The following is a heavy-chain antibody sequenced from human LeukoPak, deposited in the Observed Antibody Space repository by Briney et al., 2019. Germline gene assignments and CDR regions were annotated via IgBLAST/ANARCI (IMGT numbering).Heavy chain of an antibody. D-gene: IGHD4-17*01. CDR1: GFTFSSHGM. CDR2: IYYSGST. Sequence: GSLRLSCAASGFTFSSHGMSWVRQAPGKGLEWIGSIYYSGSTYYNPSLKSRVTISVDTSKNQFSLKLSSVTAADTAMYYCARRKSTTVTTVGWFDPWGQGTLVTVSS. CDR3: ARRKSTTVTTVGWFDP. J-gene: IGHJ5*02. V-gene: IGHV4-39*07.